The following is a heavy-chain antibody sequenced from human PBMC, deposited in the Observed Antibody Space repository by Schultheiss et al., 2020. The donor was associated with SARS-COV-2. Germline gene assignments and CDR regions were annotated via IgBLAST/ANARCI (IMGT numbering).Heavy chain of an antibody. V-gene: IGHV3-30*03. Sequence: GGSLRLSCAASGFTFSSYSMNWVRQAPGKGLEWVAVISYDGSNKYYADSVKGRFTISRDNSKNTLYLQMNTLRVEDTAMYYCARDLVQIWFNIGTFDMWGQGTTVTVSS. J-gene: IGHJ6*02. D-gene: IGHD5-18*01. CDR1: GFTFSSYS. CDR2: ISYDGSNK. CDR3: ARDLVQIWFNIGTFDM.